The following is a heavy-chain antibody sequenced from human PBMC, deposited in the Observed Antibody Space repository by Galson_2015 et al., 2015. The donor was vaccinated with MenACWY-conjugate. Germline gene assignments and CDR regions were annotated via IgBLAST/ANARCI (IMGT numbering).Heavy chain of an antibody. CDR2: INPSGGTT. D-gene: IGHD1-26*01. CDR3: ARDVWATYNYYSVDV. V-gene: IGHV1-46*01. J-gene: IGHJ6*02. CDR1: GYTFTNYY. Sequence: SVKVSCKASGYTFTNYYMQWVRQAPGQGLEWMGIINPSGGTTSYAQKFQGGVTMTRDTSTSTVYMELSSLSSDDTAVYYCARDVWATYNYYSVDVWGQGTTVTVSS.